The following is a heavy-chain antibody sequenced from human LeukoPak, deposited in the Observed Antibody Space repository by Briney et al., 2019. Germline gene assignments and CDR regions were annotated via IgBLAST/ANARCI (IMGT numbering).Heavy chain of an antibody. CDR2: ISSSGSTI. V-gene: IGHV3-48*03. CDR3: AREGSSLWFDP. CDR1: GFTFSSYE. D-gene: IGHD3-10*01. J-gene: IGHJ5*02. Sequence: GGSLRLSCAASGFTFSSYEMSWVREAPGRGLGWGSYISSSGSTIYYADSVKGRFTISRDNAKNSLYLQMTSLRAEDTAVYYCAREGSSLWFDPWGQGTLVTVSS.